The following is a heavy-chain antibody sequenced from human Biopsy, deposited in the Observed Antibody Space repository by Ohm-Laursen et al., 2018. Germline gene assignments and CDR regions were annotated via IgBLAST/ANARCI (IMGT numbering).Heavy chain of an antibody. Sequence: GTPSPTCPVPCGSISSYFLGLVRQPPREGMEWVGYIFLKGYTYYNPSLKSRVSISMDTSKKQFSLRLNSVTAADTAVYYCARAQGSPPLGRGATFDYWGQGTRVTVSP. V-gene: IGHV4-59*12. D-gene: IGHD3-10*01. CDR2: IFLKGYT. CDR3: ARAQGSPPLGRGATFDY. CDR1: CGSISSYF. J-gene: IGHJ4*02.